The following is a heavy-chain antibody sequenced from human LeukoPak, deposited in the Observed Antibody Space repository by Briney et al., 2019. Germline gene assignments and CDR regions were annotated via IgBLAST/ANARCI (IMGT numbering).Heavy chain of an antibody. Sequence: ASVKVSCKASGYSFVLYGISWVRQAPGQGLEWMGWINTNTGNPTYAQGFTGRFVFSLDTSVSTAYLQINTLKTEDTAVYYCARGQDYFDSSGYFPVVRHWGQGTLVTVSS. CDR2: INTNTGNP. D-gene: IGHD3-22*01. V-gene: IGHV7-4-1*02. J-gene: IGHJ4*02. CDR3: ARGQDYFDSSGYFPVVRH. CDR1: GYSFVLYG.